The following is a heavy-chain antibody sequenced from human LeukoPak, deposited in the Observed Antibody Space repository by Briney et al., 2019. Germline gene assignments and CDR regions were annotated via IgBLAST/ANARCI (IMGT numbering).Heavy chain of an antibody. CDR1: GYTFTSYD. D-gene: IGHD4-23*01. J-gene: IGHJ4*02. CDR2: MNPNSGNT. CDR3: ARGHSTVGEFDY. Sequence: GASVKVSCKASGYTFTSYDINWVRQATGQGLEWMGWMNPNSGNTGYARKFQGRVTITRNTSISTAYMELSSLRSEDTAVYYCARGHSTVGEFDYWGQGTLVTVSS. V-gene: IGHV1-8*03.